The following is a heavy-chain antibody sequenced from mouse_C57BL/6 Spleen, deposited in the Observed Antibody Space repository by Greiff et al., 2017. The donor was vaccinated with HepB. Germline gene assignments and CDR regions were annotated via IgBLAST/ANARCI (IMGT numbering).Heavy chain of an antibody. CDR2: IRLKSDNYAT. CDR3: TVLVVDFDY. Sequence: EVQGVESGGGLVQPGGSMKLSCVASGFTFSNYWMNWVRQSPEKGLEWVAQIRLKSDNYATHYAESVKGRFTISRDDSKSSVYLQMNNLRAEDTGIYYCTVLVVDFDYWGQGTTLTVSS. CDR1: GFTFSNYW. V-gene: IGHV6-3*01. J-gene: IGHJ2*01. D-gene: IGHD1-1*01.